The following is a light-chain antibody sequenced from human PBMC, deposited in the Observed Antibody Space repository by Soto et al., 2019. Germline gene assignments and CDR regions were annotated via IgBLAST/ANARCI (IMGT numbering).Light chain of an antibody. Sequence: EMVMTQSPVAFSVSPGERATLSGSASQSVSSNLAWYQQKPGQAPRLLIYGTSTRATGIPARFSGSGSGTEFTLTISGLQSDDFAVYYCQQYSKWPWTFGQGTKVEIK. J-gene: IGKJ1*01. CDR2: GTS. CDR1: QSVSSN. CDR3: QQYSKWPWT. V-gene: IGKV3-15*01.